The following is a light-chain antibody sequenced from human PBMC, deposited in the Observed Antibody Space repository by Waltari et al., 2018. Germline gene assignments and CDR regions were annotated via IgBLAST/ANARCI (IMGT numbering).Light chain of an antibody. CDR2: HAS. J-gene: IGKJ1*01. V-gene: IGKV1-5*01. CDR1: QSIGTW. CDR3: QQYNTHL. Sequence: DIQITQSPSTLPASVGTRVTIPCRASQSIGTWLAWYQQKPGKAPKLLIYHASSLESGVSSRFSGSGSGTEFTLTITSLQPDDFATYYCQQYNTHLFGQGTKVELK.